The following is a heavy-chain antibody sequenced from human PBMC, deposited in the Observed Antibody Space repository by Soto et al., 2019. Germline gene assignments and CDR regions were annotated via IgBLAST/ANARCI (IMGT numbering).Heavy chain of an antibody. D-gene: IGHD3-3*02. CDR1: GFTFSNYA. Sequence: GGSLRLSCAASGFTFSNYAMHWVRQAPGKGLEWVAVIPYDGNNKYYAESVKGRFTISRDSSKNTLYLQMNSLRAEDTAVYYCARDALSPSGGCYSWGQGTLVTAPQ. J-gene: IGHJ4*02. V-gene: IGHV3-30*03. CDR3: ARDALSPSGGCYS. CDR2: IPYDGNNK.